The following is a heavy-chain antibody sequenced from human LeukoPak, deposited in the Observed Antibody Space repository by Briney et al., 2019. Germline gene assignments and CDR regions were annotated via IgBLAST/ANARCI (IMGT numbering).Heavy chain of an antibody. D-gene: IGHD6-13*01. CDR1: GGSISTYY. Sequence: PSETLSLTCTVSGGSISTYYWNWIRQPAGKGLEWIGRIYTTGITNYNPSLKSRVSVSVDTSKNQFSLKLSSVTAADTAVYYCARGFSSSWYGFGWFDPWGQGTLVTVSS. J-gene: IGHJ5*02. CDR3: ARGFSSSWYGFGWFDP. V-gene: IGHV4-4*07. CDR2: IYTTGIT.